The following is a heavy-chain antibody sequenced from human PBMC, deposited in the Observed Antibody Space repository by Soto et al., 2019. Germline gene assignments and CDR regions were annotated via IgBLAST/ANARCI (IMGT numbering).Heavy chain of an antibody. D-gene: IGHD2-2*02. J-gene: IGHJ6*02. V-gene: IGHV3-30-3*01. CDR2: ISYDGSNK. CDR1: GFTFSSYA. Sequence: HPGGSLRLSCAASGFTFSSYAMHWVRQAPGKGLEWVAVISYDGSNKYYADSVKGRFTISRDNSKNTLYLQMNSLRAEDTAVYYCARDSLGPAAINYYYYGMDVWGQGTTVTVSS. CDR3: ARDSLGPAAINYYYYGMDV.